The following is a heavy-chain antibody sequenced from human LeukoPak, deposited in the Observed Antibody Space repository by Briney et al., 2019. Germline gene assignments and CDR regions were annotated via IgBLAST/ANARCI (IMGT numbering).Heavy chain of an antibody. CDR2: INGGNGDA. Sequence: ASVKVSCKTSGYTFTSYGMHWVRQAPGQRLEWMGWINGGNGDAKYSQKFQGRVTIIRDTSASTAYMELSSLRSEDTAVYYCARDTDIVVVVAATRRDYYYGMDVWGQGTTVTVSS. CDR1: GYTFTSYG. CDR3: ARDTDIVVVVAATRRDYYYGMDV. J-gene: IGHJ6*02. D-gene: IGHD2-15*01. V-gene: IGHV1-3*01.